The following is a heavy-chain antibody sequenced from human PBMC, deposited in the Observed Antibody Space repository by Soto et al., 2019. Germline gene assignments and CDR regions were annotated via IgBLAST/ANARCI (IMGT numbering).Heavy chain of an antibody. J-gene: IGHJ4*02. CDR2: MSSDGSNE. V-gene: IGHV3-30*18. CDR1: GFTFRSYA. Sequence: QVQLVESGGGVVQPGRSQRLSCAASGFTFRSYAMHWVRQAPGKGLEGVAVMSSDGSNEYYADSVKGRFTIFRDNSKNTLYLQMNRLSAEDTAVYYCAKDEEYSSGFQDHWGQGTLVTVSS. D-gene: IGHD3-22*01. CDR3: AKDEEYSSGFQDH.